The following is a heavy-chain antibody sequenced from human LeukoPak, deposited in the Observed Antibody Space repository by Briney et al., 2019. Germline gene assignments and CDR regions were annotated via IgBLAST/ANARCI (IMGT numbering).Heavy chain of an antibody. CDR1: GFTFSSYW. CDR3: ARDRSGGKQQLVRGYFDY. J-gene: IGHJ4*02. CDR2: IKQDGSER. D-gene: IGHD6-13*01. V-gene: IGHV3-7*01. Sequence: TGGSLRLSCAVSGFTFSSYWMSWVRQAPGKGLEWVANIKQDGSERYYVDSVKGRFTSSRDNAKNSLYLQVNSLRAEDTAVYYCARDRSGGKQQLVRGYFDYWGQGTLVTVSS.